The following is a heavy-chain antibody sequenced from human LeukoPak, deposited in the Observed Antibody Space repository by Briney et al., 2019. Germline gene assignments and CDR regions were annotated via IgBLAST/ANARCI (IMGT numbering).Heavy chain of an antibody. CDR3: AREKRDLSNSIAVAGTNYFDY. D-gene: IGHD6-19*01. J-gene: IGHJ4*02. CDR1: VGTFSRSA. CDR2: IIPIFGAA. V-gene: IGHV1-69*05. Sequence: SVKVSCKGSVGTFSRSAICWVRQAPGQRLEWVGRIIPIFGAAHYVQKFYGRVTITTDQSTSTAYMELSSLRSDDTAVYYCAREKRDLSNSIAVAGTNYFDYWGQGTLVTVSS.